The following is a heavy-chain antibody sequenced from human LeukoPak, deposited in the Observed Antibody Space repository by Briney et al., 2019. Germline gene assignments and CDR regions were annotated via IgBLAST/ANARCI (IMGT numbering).Heavy chain of an antibody. CDR2: IYHSGST. CDR3: ARERAAAFDY. J-gene: IGHJ4*02. V-gene: IGHV4-30-2*01. Sequence: SETLSLTCAVSGGSISSGGYSWSWIRRPPGKGLEWIGYIYHSGSTYYNPSLKSRVTISVDRSKNQFSLKLSSVTAADTAVYYCARERAAAFDYWGQGTLVIVSS. D-gene: IGHD6-13*01. CDR1: GGSISSGGYS.